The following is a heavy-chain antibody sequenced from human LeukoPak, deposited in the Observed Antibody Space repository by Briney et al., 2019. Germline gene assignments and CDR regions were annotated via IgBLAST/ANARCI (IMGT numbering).Heavy chain of an antibody. CDR2: IRGSGGST. V-gene: IGHV3-23*01. CDR1: GFTFSSYA. D-gene: IGHD1-26*01. J-gene: IGHJ3*02. CDR3: AKCGVKWTPRGGDAFDI. Sequence: PGESLRLSCAASGFTFSSYAMSWVRQAPGKGLEWVSAIRGSGGSTYYADSVKGRFTISRDNSTYTRYLQMNSLRAEDTAVYYCAKCGVKWTPRGGDAFDIWGQGTMVTVSS.